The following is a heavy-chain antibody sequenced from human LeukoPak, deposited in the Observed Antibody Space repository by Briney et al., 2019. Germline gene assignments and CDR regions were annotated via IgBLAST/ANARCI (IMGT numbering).Heavy chain of an antibody. Sequence: SETLSLTCTVSGGSISSYYWNWIRQPPGKGLEWIGYIYYSGSTNYNPSLKSRVTISVDTSKNQFSLKLSSVTAADTAVYYCARADSSGWYGGDIFDYWGQGTLVTVSS. D-gene: IGHD6-19*01. CDR2: IYYSGST. CDR1: GGSISSYY. V-gene: IGHV4-59*01. CDR3: ARADSSGWYGGDIFDY. J-gene: IGHJ4*02.